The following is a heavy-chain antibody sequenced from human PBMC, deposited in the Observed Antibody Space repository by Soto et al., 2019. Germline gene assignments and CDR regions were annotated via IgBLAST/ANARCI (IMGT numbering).Heavy chain of an antibody. CDR3: ARDAGHHYYDSSGHDY. CDR2: ISYDGSNK. Sequence: GGSLRLSCAASGFTFSSHAMHWVRQAPGKGLEWVAVISYDGSNKYYADSVKGRFTISRDNSKNTLYLQMNSLRAEDTAVYYCARDAGHHYYDSSGHDYWGQGTLVTVSS. J-gene: IGHJ4*02. CDR1: GFTFSSHA. V-gene: IGHV3-30-3*01. D-gene: IGHD3-22*01.